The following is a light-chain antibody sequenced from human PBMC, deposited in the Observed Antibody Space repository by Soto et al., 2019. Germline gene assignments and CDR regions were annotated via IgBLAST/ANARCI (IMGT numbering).Light chain of an antibody. J-gene: IGLJ1*01. Sequence: QSALTQHASVSGSPGQSITISCSGTSSDIGSYNHVAWYQQFPGKSPKLMIYAVSDRPSGVSDRFSGSKSGITASLTISGLQTEDEADYYCISYTDRQSYLFGTGTKV. CDR2: AVS. V-gene: IGLV2-14*03. CDR1: SSDIGSYNH. CDR3: ISYTDRQSYL.